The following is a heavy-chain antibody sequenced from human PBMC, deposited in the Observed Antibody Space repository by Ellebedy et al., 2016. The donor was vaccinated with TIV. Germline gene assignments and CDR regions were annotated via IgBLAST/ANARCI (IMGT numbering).Heavy chain of an antibody. CDR1: GFIFSDYY. J-gene: IGHJ5*02. CDR2: ISNSGHTI. CDR3: ARDARFIDQQHNWFDP. Sequence: GESLKISCAASGFIFSDYYMSWIRQAPGKGLEWVSYISNSGHTIYYADSVKGRFTISRDNAESSLYLQMNSLRPEDTAVYYCARDARFIDQQHNWFDPWGQGTLVTVSS. D-gene: IGHD6-13*01. V-gene: IGHV3-11*01.